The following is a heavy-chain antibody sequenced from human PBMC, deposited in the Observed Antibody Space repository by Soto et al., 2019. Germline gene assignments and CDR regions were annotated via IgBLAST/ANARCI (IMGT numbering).Heavy chain of an antibody. V-gene: IGHV3-7*01. CDR1: GFTFSSYW. J-gene: IGHJ6*03. CDR3: ARAIHQGPGYYYYYMDV. Sequence: GGSLRLSCAASGFTFSSYWMSWVRQAPGKGLEWVANIKQDGSEKYYVDSVKGRFTISRDNAKNSLYLQMNSLRAEDTAVYYCARAIHQGPGYYYYYMDVWGKGTTVTVSS. CDR2: IKQDGSEK.